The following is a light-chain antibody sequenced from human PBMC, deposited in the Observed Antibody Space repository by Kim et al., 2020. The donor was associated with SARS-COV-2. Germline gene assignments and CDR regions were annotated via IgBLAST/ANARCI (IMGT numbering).Light chain of an antibody. CDR2: GNS. Sequence: QRVNISCTGSNSNIGAGYDLHWYQQLPGTAPKLLIYGNSNRPSGVPDRFSGSKSGTSASLAITGLQAEDEADYYCQSYDSILSGSVFGGGTKLTVL. CDR1: NSNIGAGYD. J-gene: IGLJ3*02. V-gene: IGLV1-40*01. CDR3: QSYDSILSGSV.